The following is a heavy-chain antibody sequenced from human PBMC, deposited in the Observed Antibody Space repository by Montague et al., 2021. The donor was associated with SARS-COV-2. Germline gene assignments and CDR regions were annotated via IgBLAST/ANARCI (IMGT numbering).Heavy chain of an antibody. J-gene: IGHJ6*02. Sequence: SLRLSCAASRFTFSDFWMNWVRQAPGKGLEWVADIKHDGSEKSYVDSVKGRFTISRDNAKNSLYLQTNSLRAEDTAVYYCARGSTGWYAIFGHYGMDVWGQGTTVTVSS. D-gene: IGHD6-19*01. V-gene: IGHV3-7*01. CDR3: ARGSTGWYAIFGHYGMDV. CDR2: IKHDGSEK. CDR1: RFTFSDFW.